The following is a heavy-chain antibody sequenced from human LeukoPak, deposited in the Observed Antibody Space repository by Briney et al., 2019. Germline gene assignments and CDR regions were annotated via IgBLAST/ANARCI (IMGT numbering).Heavy chain of an antibody. J-gene: IGHJ6*03. V-gene: IGHV1-8*03. D-gene: IGHD6-13*01. CDR3: ARGSSSWYPYYYYYMDV. CDR1: GYTFTSYD. Sequence: ASVKVSCKASGYTFTSYDINWVRQATGQGLEWMGWMNPNSGNTGYAQKFQGRVTITRNTSISTAYMELSSLGSEDTAVYYCARGSSSWYPYYYYYMDVWGKGTTVTVSS. CDR2: MNPNSGNT.